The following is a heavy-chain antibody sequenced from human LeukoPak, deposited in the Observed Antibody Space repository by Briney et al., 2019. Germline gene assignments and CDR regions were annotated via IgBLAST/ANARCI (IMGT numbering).Heavy chain of an antibody. V-gene: IGHV3-33*01. CDR2: IWYDGSNK. Sequence: GGSLRLSCAASGFTFSSYGVHWVRQAPGKGLEWVAVIWYDGSNKYYADSVKGRFTISRDNSKNTMYLQMNSLRAEDTAVYYCARVPSGTLNLDPYFDYWGQGTLVTVSS. J-gene: IGHJ4*02. CDR1: GFTFSSYG. D-gene: IGHD1-1*01. CDR3: ARVPSGTLNLDPYFDY.